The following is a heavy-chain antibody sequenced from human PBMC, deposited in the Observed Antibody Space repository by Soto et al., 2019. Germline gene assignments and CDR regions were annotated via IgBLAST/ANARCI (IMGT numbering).Heavy chain of an antibody. V-gene: IGHV4-31*03. CDR3: ASNHVPNFDWLLYGFDP. Sequence: SETLSLTCTVSGGSISSGGYYWSWIRQHPGKGLEWIGYIYYSGSTYYNPSLKSRVTISVDTSKNQFSLRLGSVTAADTAVYYCASNHVPNFDWLLYGFDPWGQGTLVTVSS. CDR2: IYYSGST. J-gene: IGHJ5*02. D-gene: IGHD3-9*01. CDR1: GGSISSGGYY.